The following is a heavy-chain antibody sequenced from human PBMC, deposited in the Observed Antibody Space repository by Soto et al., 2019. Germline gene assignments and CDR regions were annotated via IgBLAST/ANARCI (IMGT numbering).Heavy chain of an antibody. Sequence: HVQLVESGGGVVQPGRSLRLSCAASGFTFSHYAMHWVRQAPGKGLEWVALMSYDGSNEYYADSVKGRFTISRDNSKNTLYLPMNSLRAEDTAVYYCAKDGSHNFDYWGQGTLVTVSS. CDR1: GFTFSHYA. D-gene: IGHD1-26*01. CDR3: AKDGSHNFDY. J-gene: IGHJ4*02. CDR2: MSYDGSNE. V-gene: IGHV3-30*18.